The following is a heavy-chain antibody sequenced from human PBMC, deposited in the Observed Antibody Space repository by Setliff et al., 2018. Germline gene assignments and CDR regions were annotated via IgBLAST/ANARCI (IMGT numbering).Heavy chain of an antibody. CDR3: ARVFGSSSSPYNYYYYMDV. CDR2: SIPMYRTT. D-gene: IGHD6-6*01. J-gene: IGHJ6*03. CDR1: RGTFSRYA. V-gene: IGHV1-69*05. Sequence: GASVKVSCKASRGTFSRYAISWVRQAPGQGLEWMGGSIPMYRTTKYAQKFQGRVTITTDESTTTAYMELSSLRSEDTAVYYCARVFGSSSSPYNYYYYMDVWGKGTTVTVSS.